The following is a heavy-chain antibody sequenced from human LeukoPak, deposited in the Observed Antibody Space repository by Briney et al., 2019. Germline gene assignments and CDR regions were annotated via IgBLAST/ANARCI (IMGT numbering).Heavy chain of an antibody. V-gene: IGHV3-23*01. Sequence: PGGSLRLSCAASGFTFSSYAMSWVRQAPGKGLEWVSAISGSGGSTYYADSVKGRFTISRDNSKNTLYLQMNSLRAEDTAVYYCAKDPGYSGYAFGPPPHYFDYWGQGTLVTVSS. J-gene: IGHJ4*02. CDR1: GFTFSSYA. CDR2: ISGSGGST. D-gene: IGHD5-12*01. CDR3: AKDPGYSGYAFGPPPHYFDY.